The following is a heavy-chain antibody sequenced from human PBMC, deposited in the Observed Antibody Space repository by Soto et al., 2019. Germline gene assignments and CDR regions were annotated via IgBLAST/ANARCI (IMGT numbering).Heavy chain of an antibody. J-gene: IGHJ5*02. CDR1: GGSITSYY. V-gene: IGHV4-59*08. D-gene: IGHD3-10*01. CDR2: IHNSRGV. CDR3: ARRHGSGGAFDP. Sequence: SETLSLTCTVPGGSITSYYWNWIRQSPGKGLEWVGYIHNSRGVNYNPSLKSRVTLSLDTSKNQFSLNLSSVTAADTAVYFCARRHGSGGAFDPWGQGTLVTVSS.